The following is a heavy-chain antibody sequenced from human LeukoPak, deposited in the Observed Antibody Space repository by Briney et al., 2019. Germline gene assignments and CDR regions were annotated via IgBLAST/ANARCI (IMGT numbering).Heavy chain of an antibody. CDR2: IHYSGST. J-gene: IGHJ4*02. Sequence: PSETLSLTCRVSGSSISGYYWSWIRQPPGKGLEWIGYIHYSGSTNYDPSLKSRVTISVDTSKNQFSLRLSSVTAADTAVYYCARDRNTAMDYWGQGTLVTVSS. CDR3: ARDRNTAMDY. V-gene: IGHV4-59*01. D-gene: IGHD5-18*01. CDR1: GSSISGYY.